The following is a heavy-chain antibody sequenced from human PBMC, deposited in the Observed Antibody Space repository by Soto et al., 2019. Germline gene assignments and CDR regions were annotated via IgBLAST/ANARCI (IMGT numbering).Heavy chain of an antibody. CDR1: GFTVSTNY. CDR3: ARGRHPASGYFDY. V-gene: IGHV3-66*01. D-gene: IGHD6-19*01. J-gene: IGHJ4*02. Sequence: GGSLRLSCAASGFTVSTNYMSWVRQAPGKGLEWVSVIYSGGSTYYADSVKGRFSISRDNSKNTLYLQMNSLRNEDTAVYYCARGRHPASGYFDYWGQGTLVTVSS. CDR2: IYSGGST.